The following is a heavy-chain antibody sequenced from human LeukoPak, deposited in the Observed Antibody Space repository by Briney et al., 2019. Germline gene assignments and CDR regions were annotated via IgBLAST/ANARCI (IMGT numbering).Heavy chain of an antibody. V-gene: IGHV4-4*07. CDR2: IYTSGST. J-gene: IGHJ4*02. D-gene: IGHD6-19*01. CDR3: AGQKSGYGSVWPNFDY. Sequence: SETLSLTCTVSGGSISSYYWSWIRQPAGKGLEWIGRIYTSGSTNYNPSLKSRITMSVDTSKNQFSLKVTSVTAADTAVYYCAGQKSGYGSVWPNFDYWGQGTLVTVSS. CDR1: GGSISSYY.